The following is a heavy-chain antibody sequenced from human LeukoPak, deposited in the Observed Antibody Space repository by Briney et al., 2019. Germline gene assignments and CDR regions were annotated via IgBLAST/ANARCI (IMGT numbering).Heavy chain of an antibody. J-gene: IGHJ3*02. D-gene: IGHD3-22*01. CDR2: IYTSGST. Sequence: SETLSLTCTVSGGSISSYYRSWIRQPAGKGLEWIGRIYTSGSTNYNPSLKSRVTMSVDTSKNQFSLKLSSVTAADTAVYYCARSYYDSSGYPDAFDIWGQGTMVTVSS. CDR1: GGSISSYY. CDR3: ARSYYDSSGYPDAFDI. V-gene: IGHV4-4*07.